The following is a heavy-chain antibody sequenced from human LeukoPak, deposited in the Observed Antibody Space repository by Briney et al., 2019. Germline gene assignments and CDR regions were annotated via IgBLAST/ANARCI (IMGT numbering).Heavy chain of an antibody. D-gene: IGHD3-10*01. CDR2: VSGSGRST. V-gene: IGHV3-23*01. Sequence: PGGSLRLSCAASGFTFSNYAMTWVRQAPGKGLEWVSGVSGSGRSTYYADSVKGRFTISRDNSKNTLYLQMNSLRAEDTAVYYCANTPLWFGEEHYGMDVWGQGTTVTVSS. CDR3: ANTPLWFGEEHYGMDV. J-gene: IGHJ6*02. CDR1: GFTFSNYA.